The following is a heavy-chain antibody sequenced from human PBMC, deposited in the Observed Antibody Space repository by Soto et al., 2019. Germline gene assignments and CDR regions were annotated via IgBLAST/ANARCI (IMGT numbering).Heavy chain of an antibody. J-gene: IGHJ4*02. D-gene: IGHD3-3*01. CDR3: ASRNVLRFLEWSL. V-gene: IGHV5-51*03. CDR1: GYSFSYYW. Sequence: PGESLTVSCKGSGYSFSYYWIGWVRQMPGKGLEWMGIIYPGDSDARYSPSFQGQVTISADKSISTAYLQWSSLKASDTAMYYCASRNVLRFLEWSLWGQGTLVTVSS. CDR2: IYPGDSDA.